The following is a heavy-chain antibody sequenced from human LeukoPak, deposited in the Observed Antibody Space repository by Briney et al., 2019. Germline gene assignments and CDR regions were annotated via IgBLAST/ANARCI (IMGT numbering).Heavy chain of an antibody. Sequence: GGSLRLSCAASGFTFSSYSMNWVRQAPGKGLEWVSYISSSSSTIYYADSVKGRFTISRDNAKNSLYLQMNSLRAEETAVYYCARVSSSWYRPVDYWGQGTLVTVSS. CDR3: ARVSSSWYRPVDY. D-gene: IGHD6-13*01. J-gene: IGHJ4*02. V-gene: IGHV3-48*01. CDR2: ISSSSSTI. CDR1: GFTFSSYS.